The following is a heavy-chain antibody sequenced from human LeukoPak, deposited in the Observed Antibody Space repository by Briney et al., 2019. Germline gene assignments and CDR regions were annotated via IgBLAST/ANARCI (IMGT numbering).Heavy chain of an antibody. J-gene: IGHJ4*02. CDR3: ARDLGGDIVVVPAAEGIDY. CDR2: ISSISSYI. Sequence: PGGSLRLSCAASGFTFSSYSMNWVRQAPGKGLEWVSSISSISSYIYYADSVKGRFTISRDNAKNSLYLQMNSLRAEDTAVYYCARDLGGDIVVVPAAEGIDYWGQGTLVTVSS. V-gene: IGHV3-21*01. CDR1: GFTFSSYS. D-gene: IGHD2-2*01.